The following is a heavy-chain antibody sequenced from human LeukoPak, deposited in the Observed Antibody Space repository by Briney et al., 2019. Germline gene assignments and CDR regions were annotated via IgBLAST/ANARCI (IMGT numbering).Heavy chain of an antibody. J-gene: IGHJ4*02. CDR1: GFTFSSYS. CDR2: ISSSSSYI. Sequence: GGSLRLSCAASGFTFSSYSMNWVRQAPGKGLEWVSSISSSSSYIYYADSVKGRFTISRDNAKNSLYLQMNSLRAEDTAVYYCARGRDAAKYYYDSSGYYPDCWGQGTLVTVSS. V-gene: IGHV3-21*01. D-gene: IGHD3-22*01. CDR3: ARGRDAAKYYYDSSGYYPDC.